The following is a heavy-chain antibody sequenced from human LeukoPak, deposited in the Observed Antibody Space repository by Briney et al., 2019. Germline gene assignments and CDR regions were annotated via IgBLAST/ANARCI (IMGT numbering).Heavy chain of an antibody. D-gene: IGHD2-2*01. CDR1: GGSISSHY. Sequence: SETLSLTCTVSGGSISSHYWSWIRQPPGKRLEWIGYIYYSGSTNYNPSLKSRVTISVDTSKNQFSLKLSSVTAADTAVYYCASTPKGSVYCSSTSCYRGHYYYYMDVWGKGTTVTVSS. CDR2: IYYSGST. J-gene: IGHJ6*03. V-gene: IGHV4-59*11. CDR3: ASTPKGSVYCSSTSCYRGHYYYYMDV.